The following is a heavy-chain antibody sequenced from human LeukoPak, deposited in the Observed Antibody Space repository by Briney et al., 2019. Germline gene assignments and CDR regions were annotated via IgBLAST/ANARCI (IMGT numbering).Heavy chain of an antibody. V-gene: IGHV3-7*05. J-gene: IGHJ4*02. Sequence: GGSLRLSCAASGFTFSSYWMSWVRQAPGKGLEWVANIKQDGSEKYYVDSVKGRFTISRDNAKNSLYLQMNSLRAEDTALYYCARDTSSSYGSGSDYWGQGTLVTVSS. CDR3: ARDTSSSYGSGSDY. CDR2: IKQDGSEK. CDR1: GFTFSSYW. D-gene: IGHD3-10*01.